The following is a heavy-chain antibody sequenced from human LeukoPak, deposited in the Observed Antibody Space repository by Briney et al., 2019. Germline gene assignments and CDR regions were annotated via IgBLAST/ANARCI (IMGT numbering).Heavy chain of an antibody. J-gene: IGHJ6*03. CDR3: ARGIPYSNYVYYYYMDV. Sequence: ASVKVSCKASGYTFTNYGISWVRQAPGQGLEWMGWISAYNGDTNYAQNLQGRVTMTTDTSTSTAYMELRSLRSDDTAVYYCARGIPYSNYVYYYYMDVWGKGTTVTVSS. V-gene: IGHV1-18*01. D-gene: IGHD4-11*01. CDR2: ISAYNGDT. CDR1: GYTFTNYG.